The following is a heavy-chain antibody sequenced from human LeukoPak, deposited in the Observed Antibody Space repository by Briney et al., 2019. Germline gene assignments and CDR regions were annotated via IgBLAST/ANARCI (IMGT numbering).Heavy chain of an antibody. CDR3: ARDNIAYYDFWSGYYDY. CDR1: GGSISSYY. D-gene: IGHD3-3*01. V-gene: IGHV4-59*12. J-gene: IGHJ4*02. Sequence: PSETLSLTCTVSGGSISSYYWSWIRQPPGKGLEWIGYIYYSGSTNYNPSLKSRVTMSVDTSKNQFSLKLSSVTAADTAVYYCARDNIAYYDFWSGYYDYWGQGTLVTVSS. CDR2: IYYSGST.